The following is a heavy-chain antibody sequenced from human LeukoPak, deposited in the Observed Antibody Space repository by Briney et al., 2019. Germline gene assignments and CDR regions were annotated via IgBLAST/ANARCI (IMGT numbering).Heavy chain of an antibody. CDR2: ISTYNDNT. D-gene: IGHD5-12*01. CDR1: GYTFTKYG. V-gene: IGHV1-18*04. Sequence: ASVKDSCKASGYTFTKYGISWVRQAPGQGLEWMGWISTYNDNTNYAQKFQGRLTMTADTSTNTAYMQLRSLRSDDTAVYYCARDSNRSYDVWGQGSLVTVSS. J-gene: IGHJ4*02. CDR3: ARDSNRSYDV.